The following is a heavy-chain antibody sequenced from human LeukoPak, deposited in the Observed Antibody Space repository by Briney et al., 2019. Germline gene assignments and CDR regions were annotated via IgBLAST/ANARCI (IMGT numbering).Heavy chain of an antibody. CDR2: ISYDGSNK. D-gene: IGHD2-2*01. CDR3: ARDRGVVPAAIFDC. CDR1: GFTFSSYA. V-gene: IGHV3-30-3*01. J-gene: IGHJ4*02. Sequence: PGGSLRLSCAASGFTFSSYAMHWVRQAPGKGLEWVAVISYDGSNKYYADSVKGRFTISRDNSKNTLYLQMNSLRAEDTAVYYCARDRGVVPAAIFDCWGQGTLVTVSS.